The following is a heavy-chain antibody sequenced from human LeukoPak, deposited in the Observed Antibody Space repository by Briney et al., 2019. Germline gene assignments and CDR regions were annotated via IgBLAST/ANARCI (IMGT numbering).Heavy chain of an antibody. CDR1: GDSINCNTYF. Sequence: WETLSLTSTVSGDSINCNTYFWGWIRQPPGKGLQWIGSMYYSGTTYYKTSLKSRVTISVDTSKNQFSLKLNSVTAADTAVYYCASHLIWGISWYFDLWGRGTLVTVSS. D-gene: IGHD3-16*01. CDR2: MYYSGTT. J-gene: IGHJ2*01. V-gene: IGHV4-39*01. CDR3: ASHLIWGISWYFDL.